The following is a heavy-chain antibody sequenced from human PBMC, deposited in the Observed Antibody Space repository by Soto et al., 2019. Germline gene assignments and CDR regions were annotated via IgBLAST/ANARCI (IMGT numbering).Heavy chain of an antibody. Sequence: SVKVSCKASGGTFSSYAISWVRQAPGQGLEWMGGIIPIFGTANYAQKFQGRVTITADESTSTAYMELSSLRSEDTAVYYCARVSAIPEGAFDIWGQGTMVTVSS. CDR2: IIPIFGTA. D-gene: IGHD2-21*01. J-gene: IGHJ3*02. V-gene: IGHV1-69*13. CDR3: ARVSAIPEGAFDI. CDR1: GGTFSSYA.